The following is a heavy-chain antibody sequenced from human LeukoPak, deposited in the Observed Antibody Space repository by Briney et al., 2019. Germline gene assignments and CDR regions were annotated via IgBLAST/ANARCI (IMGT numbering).Heavy chain of an antibody. CDR1: GFTFSTYW. V-gene: IGHV3-7*01. Sequence: GGSLRLSCAASGFTFSTYWMSWVRQAPGKELEWVANIRQDGNEIYYVDSVKGRFTISRDNAKNSLYLQMNSLGAEDTAIYYCARDKVVGATHFDYWGQGTLVTVSS. J-gene: IGHJ4*02. D-gene: IGHD1-26*01. CDR2: IRQDGNEI. CDR3: ARDKVVGATHFDY.